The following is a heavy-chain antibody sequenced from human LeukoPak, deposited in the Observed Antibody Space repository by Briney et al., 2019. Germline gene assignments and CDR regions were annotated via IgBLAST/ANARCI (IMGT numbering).Heavy chain of an antibody. D-gene: IGHD4-17*01. CDR2: IYSGGST. CDR1: GFTVNSNY. V-gene: IGHV3-66*01. J-gene: IGHJ3*02. Sequence: PGGSLRLSCAASGFTVNSNYMSWVRQAPGKGLEWVSVIYSGGSTYYADSVKGRFTISRDNSKNTLYLQMNSLRAEDTAVYYCARDSVTVNTFDIWGQGTMVTVSS. CDR3: ARDSVTVNTFDI.